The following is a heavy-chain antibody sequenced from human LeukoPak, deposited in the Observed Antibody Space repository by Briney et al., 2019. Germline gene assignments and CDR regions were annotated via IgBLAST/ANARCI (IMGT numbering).Heavy chain of an antibody. Sequence: PSETLSLTCAVYGGSFSGYYWSWIRQPPGKGLEWIGEINHSGSTNYNPSLKSRVTISVDTSKNQLSLKLSSVTAADTAVYYCASSTMVRGVRDYWGQGTLVTVSS. D-gene: IGHD3-10*01. J-gene: IGHJ4*02. CDR2: INHSGST. V-gene: IGHV4-34*01. CDR1: GGSFSGYY. CDR3: ASSTMVRGVRDY.